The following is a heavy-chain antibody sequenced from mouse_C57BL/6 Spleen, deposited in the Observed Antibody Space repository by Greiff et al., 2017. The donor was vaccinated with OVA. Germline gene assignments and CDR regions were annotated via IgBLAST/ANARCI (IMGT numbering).Heavy chain of an antibody. Sequence: QVQLQQSGAELVMPGASVKLSCKASGYTFTSYWMHWVKQRPGQGLEWIGEIDPSDSYTNYNQKFKGKSTLTVDKSSSTAYMQLSSLTSEDSAVYYCARGIRSLYFDYWGQGTTLTVSS. J-gene: IGHJ2*01. V-gene: IGHV1-69*01. CDR3: ARGIRSLYFDY. CDR1: GYTFTSYW. CDR2: IDPSDSYT. D-gene: IGHD1-1*01.